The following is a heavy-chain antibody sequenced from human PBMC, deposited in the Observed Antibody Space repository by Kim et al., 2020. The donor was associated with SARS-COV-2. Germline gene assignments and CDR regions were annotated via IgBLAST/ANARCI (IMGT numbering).Heavy chain of an antibody. CDR2: ISTNGGST. Sequence: GGSLRLSCSASGFTFSSYAMHWVRQAPGKGLEYVSGISTNGGSTYYADSVKDRFIISRDNSRNMLNLQMSRLRSEDTAVYYCVKERKRGSYDFDYWGQGTLVTVSS. CDR3: VKERKRGSYDFDY. J-gene: IGHJ4*02. V-gene: IGHV3-64D*06. D-gene: IGHD6-19*01. CDR1: GFTFSSYA.